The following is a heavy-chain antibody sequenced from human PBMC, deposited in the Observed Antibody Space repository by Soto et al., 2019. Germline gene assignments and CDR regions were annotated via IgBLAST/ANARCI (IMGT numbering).Heavy chain of an antibody. CDR3: VRAPRDSSGYPQYDFDY. V-gene: IGHV1-2*04. D-gene: IGHD3-22*01. CDR2: INPNSGGT. J-gene: IGHJ4*02. CDR1: GYTFTGYY. Sequence: QVQLVQSGAEVKKPGASVKVSCKASGYTFTGYYMHWVRQAPGQGLEWMGWINPNSGGTNYAQKFQGWVTMTRDTSISTAYMALSMLRSDDTAVYYCVRAPRDSSGYPQYDFDYWGQGTLVTVSS.